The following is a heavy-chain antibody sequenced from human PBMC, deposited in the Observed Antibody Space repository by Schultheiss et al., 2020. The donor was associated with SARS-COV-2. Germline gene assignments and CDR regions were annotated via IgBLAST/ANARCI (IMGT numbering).Heavy chain of an antibody. Sequence: SQTLSLTCVVSGGSISSGDYYWNWIRQPPGKGLEWIGYIHYSGSTYYNPSLKSRVTISVDTSKNQFSLKLSSVTAADTAVYYCARVTVTTGFDYWGQGTLVTVSS. CDR3: ARVTVTTGFDY. CDR2: IHYSGST. J-gene: IGHJ4*02. V-gene: IGHV4-30-4*01. D-gene: IGHD4-17*01. CDR1: GGSISSGDYY.